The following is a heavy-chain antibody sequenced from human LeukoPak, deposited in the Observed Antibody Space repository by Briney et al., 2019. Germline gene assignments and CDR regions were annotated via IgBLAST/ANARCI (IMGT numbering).Heavy chain of an antibody. Sequence: GGSLRLSCAASEFTFSDYAMSWVRQAPGKGLEWVSGLNEDGSTTFYADSVQGRFTIARGNPKNMLYLQMNSLRAEDTAVYYCVKDYPRIGVTGSTSFFDYWGQGTLVTVSS. D-gene: IGHD1-7*01. V-gene: IGHV3-23*01. CDR2: LNEDGSTT. CDR3: VKDYPRIGVTGSTSFFDY. J-gene: IGHJ4*02. CDR1: EFTFSDYA.